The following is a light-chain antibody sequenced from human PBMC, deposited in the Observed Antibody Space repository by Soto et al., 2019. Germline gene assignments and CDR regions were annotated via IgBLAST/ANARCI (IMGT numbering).Light chain of an antibody. Sequence: QSVLTQPPSVSEAPGQRVTISCTGSSSNIGAGYEAHWYQQVPGTAPKLLIYENNNRPSGVPDRFSGSKSGTPASLAITGLQAEDEAEYYCQSYDSGLSGYVFGTGTKVTVL. V-gene: IGLV1-40*01. J-gene: IGLJ1*01. CDR3: QSYDSGLSGYV. CDR1: SSNIGAGYE. CDR2: ENN.